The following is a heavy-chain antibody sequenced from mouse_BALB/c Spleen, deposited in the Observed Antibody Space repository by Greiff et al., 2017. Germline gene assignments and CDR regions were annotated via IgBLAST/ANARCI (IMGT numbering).Heavy chain of an antibody. J-gene: IGHJ3*01. CDR3: ARGGSYYGSSYGLVAY. D-gene: IGHD1-1*01. Sequence: EVKLVESGGGLVQPGGSLKLSCAASGFTFSSYGMSWVRQTPDKRLELVATINSNGGSTYYPDSVKGRFTISRDNAKNTLYLQMSSLKSEDTAMYYCARGGSYYGSSYGLVAYWGQGTLVTVSA. CDR2: INSNGGST. CDR1: GFTFSSYG. V-gene: IGHV5-6-3*01.